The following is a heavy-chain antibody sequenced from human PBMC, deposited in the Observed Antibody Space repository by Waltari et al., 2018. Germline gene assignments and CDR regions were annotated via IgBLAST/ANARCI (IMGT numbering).Heavy chain of an antibody. CDR1: GFTFGDYT. CDR3: AKDISTLYSGSSLFDY. J-gene: IGHJ4*02. V-gene: IGHV3-43*01. CDR2: ISWDGGST. D-gene: IGHD1-26*01. Sequence: EVQLVESGGVVVQPGGSLRLPCADSGFTFGDYTMIWVRHAQGKGLEWVSLISWDGGSTYYADSVKGRFTISRDNSKNSLYLQMNSLRTEDTALYYCAKDISTLYSGSSLFDYWGQGTLVTVSS.